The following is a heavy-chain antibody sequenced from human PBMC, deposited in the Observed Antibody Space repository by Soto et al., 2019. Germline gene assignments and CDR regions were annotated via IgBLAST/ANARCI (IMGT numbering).Heavy chain of an antibody. CDR2: INHSGST. CDR1: GGSFSGYY. J-gene: IGHJ6*02. D-gene: IGHD6-19*01. Sequence: SETLSLTCAVYGGSFSGYYWSWIRQPPGKGLEWIGEINHSGSTNYNPSLKSRVTISVDTSKNQFSLKLSSVTAADTAVYYCARGRIAVAGKYYYYGMDVWGQGTTVTVSS. V-gene: IGHV4-34*01. CDR3: ARGRIAVAGKYYYYGMDV.